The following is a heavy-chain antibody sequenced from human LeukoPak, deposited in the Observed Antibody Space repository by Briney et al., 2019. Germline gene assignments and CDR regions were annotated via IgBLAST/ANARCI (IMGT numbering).Heavy chain of an antibody. V-gene: IGHV3-23*01. Sequence: GSLRLSCAASGLTFSNYFMTWVRRALGKGLEWVSTISASGAGTYYADSVKGRFTISRDNSKNTLYLQMNSLRAEDTTIYYCGRYCSGASCYSGLFWGQGTLVTVSS. CDR3: GRYCSGASCYSGLF. D-gene: IGHD2-15*01. CDR1: GLTFSNYF. J-gene: IGHJ4*02. CDR2: ISASGAGT.